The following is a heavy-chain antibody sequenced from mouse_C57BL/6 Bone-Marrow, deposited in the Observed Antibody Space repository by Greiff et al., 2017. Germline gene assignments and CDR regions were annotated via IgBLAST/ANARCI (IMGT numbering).Heavy chain of an antibody. J-gene: IGHJ3*01. CDR3: TTNGYGNYRAWFAY. CDR2: IDPENGDT. Sequence: VQLKESGAELVRPGASVKLSCTASGFNIKDDYMHWVKQRPEQGLEWIGWIDPENGDTEYASKFQGKATITADTSSNTAYLQLSSLTSEDTAVYYCTTNGYGNYRAWFAYWGQGTLVTVSA. V-gene: IGHV14-4*01. D-gene: IGHD2-10*02. CDR1: GFNIKDDY.